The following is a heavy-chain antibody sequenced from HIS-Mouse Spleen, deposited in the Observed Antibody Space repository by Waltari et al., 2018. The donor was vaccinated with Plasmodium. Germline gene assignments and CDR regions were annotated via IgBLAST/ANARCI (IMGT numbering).Heavy chain of an antibody. CDR2: ISYDGSNK. CDR3: AKEVLGYYDFWSRPDY. D-gene: IGHD3-3*01. J-gene: IGHJ4*02. CDR1: GFTFSSYG. V-gene: IGHV3-30*18. Sequence: QVQLVESGGGVVQPGRSLRLSCAASGFTFSSYGIHWVRQAPGKGLEWGAVISYDGSNKYYADSVKGRFTISRDNSKNTLYLQMNSLRAEDTAVYYCAKEVLGYYDFWSRPDYWGQGTLVTVSS.